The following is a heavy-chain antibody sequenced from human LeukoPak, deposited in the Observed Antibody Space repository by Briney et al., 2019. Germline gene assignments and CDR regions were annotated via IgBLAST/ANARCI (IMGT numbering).Heavy chain of an antibody. CDR2: INPNSGGT. D-gene: IGHD3-9*01. CDR1: GYTFTGYY. Sequence: ASVEVSCKASGYTFTGYYMHWVRQAPGQGLEWMGWINPNSGGTNYAQKFQGRVTMTRDTSISTAYMELSRLRSDDTAVYYCARDQPWFDAFDIWGQGTMVTVSS. V-gene: IGHV1-2*02. J-gene: IGHJ3*02. CDR3: ARDQPWFDAFDI.